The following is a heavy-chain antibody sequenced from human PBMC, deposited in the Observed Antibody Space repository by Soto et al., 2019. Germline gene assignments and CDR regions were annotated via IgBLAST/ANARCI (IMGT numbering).Heavy chain of an antibody. CDR3: ARKKDSSSWYGNWFDP. CDR2: IYYSGST. V-gene: IGHV4-31*03. CDR1: GGSISSGGYY. J-gene: IGHJ5*02. D-gene: IGHD6-13*01. Sequence: SETLSLTCTVSGGSISSGGYYWSWIRQHPGKGLEWIGYIYYSGSTYYNPSLKSRVTISVETSKNQFSLKLSSVTAADTAVYYGARKKDSSSWYGNWFDPWGQGISVPVSS.